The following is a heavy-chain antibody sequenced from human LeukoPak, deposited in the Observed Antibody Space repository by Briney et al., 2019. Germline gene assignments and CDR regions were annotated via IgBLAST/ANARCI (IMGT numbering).Heavy chain of an antibody. CDR2: IIPIFGTA. D-gene: IGHD6-13*01. CDR3: ARGHWGIAAAAGGNYYYMDV. Sequence: GGSVKVSCKASGGTFSSYAISWVRQAPGQGLEWMGGIIPIFGTANYAQKFQGRVTITTDESTSTAYMEVSRLRAEDTAVYYCARGHWGIAAAAGGNYYYMDVWGKGTTVTVSS. J-gene: IGHJ6*03. CDR1: GGTFSSYA. V-gene: IGHV1-69*05.